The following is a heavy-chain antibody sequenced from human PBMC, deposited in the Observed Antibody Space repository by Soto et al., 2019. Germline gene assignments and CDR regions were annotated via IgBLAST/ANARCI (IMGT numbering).Heavy chain of an antibody. CDR2: INPNTGGT. Sequence: SVKVSCKACGYTFTGHFIHWVRQAPGQGLEWMGYINPNTGGTNYAQKFQDWVTISSDTSINTAYLELSRLRSDDTAIYYCARALWHGSGTSNWFDLWGQGTLVIVSS. CDR3: ARALWHGSGTSNWFDL. V-gene: IGHV1-2*04. J-gene: IGHJ5*02. CDR1: GYTFTGHF. D-gene: IGHD3-10*01.